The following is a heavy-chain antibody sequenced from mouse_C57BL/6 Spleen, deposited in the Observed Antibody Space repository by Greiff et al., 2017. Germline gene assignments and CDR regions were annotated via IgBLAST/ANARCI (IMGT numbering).Heavy chain of an antibody. CDR1: GFSLTSYG. CDR3: ARHRGITTVVEAMDY. D-gene: IGHD1-1*01. V-gene: IGHV2-6-1*01. Sequence: VQLVESGPGLVAPSQSLSITCTVSGFSLTSYGVHWVRQPPGKGLEWLVVIWSDGSTTYNSALKSRLSISKDNSKSQVFLKMNSLQTDDTAMYYGARHRGITTVVEAMDYWGQGTSVTVSS. J-gene: IGHJ4*01. CDR2: IWSDGST.